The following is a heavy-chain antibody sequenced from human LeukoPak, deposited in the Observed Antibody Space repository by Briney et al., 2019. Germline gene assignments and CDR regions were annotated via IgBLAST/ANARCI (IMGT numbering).Heavy chain of an antibody. V-gene: IGHV3-20*04. J-gene: IGHJ4*02. CDR2: INWNGGST. CDR1: GFTFDDYG. CDR3: ARELGCSGGSCYSPYFDY. Sequence: GGSLRLSCAAPGFTFDDYGMSWVRQAPGKGLEWVSGINWNGGSTGYADSVKGRFTISRDNAKNSLYLQMNSLRAEDTALYYCARELGCSGGSCYSPYFDYWGQGTLVTVSS. D-gene: IGHD2-15*01.